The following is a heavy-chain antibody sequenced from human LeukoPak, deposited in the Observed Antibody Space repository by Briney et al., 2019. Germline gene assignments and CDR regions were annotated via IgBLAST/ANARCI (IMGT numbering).Heavy chain of an antibody. CDR3: ARDNIQLWLYYY. D-gene: IGHD5-18*01. J-gene: IGHJ4*02. CDR2: IYYSGST. V-gene: IGHV4-39*07. Sequence: PSETLSLTCTVSGGSISSSSYYWGWIRQPPGKGLEWIGSIYYSGSTYYNPSLKSRVTISVDTSKNQFSLKLSSVTAADTAVYYCARDNIQLWLYYYWGQGTLVTVSS. CDR1: GGSISSSSYY.